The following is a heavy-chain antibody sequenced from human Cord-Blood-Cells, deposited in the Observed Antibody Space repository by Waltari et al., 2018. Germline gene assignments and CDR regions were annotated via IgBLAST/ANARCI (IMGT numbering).Heavy chain of an antibody. CDR2: IWYDGSNK. D-gene: IGHD1-26*01. CDR3: ARDPRLGSYYYYYYGMDV. Sequence: RSLRLSCAASGFTFSSYGMHWVRQAPGKGLEWVAVIWYDGSNKYYADSVKGRFTISRDNSKNTLYLQMNSLRAEDTAVYYCARDPRLGSYYYYYYGMDVWGQGTTV. CDR1: GFTFSSYG. V-gene: IGHV3-33*01. J-gene: IGHJ6*02.